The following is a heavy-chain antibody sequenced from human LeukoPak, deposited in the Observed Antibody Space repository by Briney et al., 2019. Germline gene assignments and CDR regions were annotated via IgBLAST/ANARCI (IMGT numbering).Heavy chain of an antibody. Sequence: GGSLRLSCAASGFTFSSYALHWVRQAPGKGLEWVAVISFDGSNIYYADSVKGRFTISKDNSKNTVYLQMNSLRPEDTAVYYCAREGRVFYGSGSYWAQDYYYYMDVWAKGPRSPSP. CDR3: AREGRVFYGSGSYWAQDYYYYMDV. J-gene: IGHJ6*03. D-gene: IGHD3-10*01. CDR2: ISFDGSNI. V-gene: IGHV3-30*04. CDR1: GFTFSSYA.